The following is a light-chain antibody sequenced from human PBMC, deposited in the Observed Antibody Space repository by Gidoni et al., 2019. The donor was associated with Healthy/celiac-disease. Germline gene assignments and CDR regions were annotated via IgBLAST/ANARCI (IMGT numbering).Light chain of an antibody. CDR3: QQRSNWPWT. V-gene: IGKV3-11*01. J-gene: IGKJ1*01. CDR2: DAS. CDR1: QGVSSY. Sequence: EIVWAQSPATLSLSPGESATLACRASQGVSSYLAWYQQKPGQAPRLLLYDASNRATGIPARFSGSGSGTDFTLTISSLEPEDFAVYYCQQRSNWPWTFGQXTKVEIK.